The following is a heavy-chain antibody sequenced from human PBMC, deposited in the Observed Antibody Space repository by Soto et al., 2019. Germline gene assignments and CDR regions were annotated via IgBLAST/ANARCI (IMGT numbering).Heavy chain of an antibody. V-gene: IGHV4-30-4*01. CDR1: GDSISSVDYF. D-gene: IGHD2-15*01. CDR3: ARGRYCLTGRCFPNWFDS. CDR2: IYKSATT. Sequence: LSLPCSVSGDSISSVDYFWAWIRQPPGQALEYIGYIYKSATTYYNPSFESRVAISLDTSKSQFSLNVTSVTAADTAVYFCARGRYCLTGRCFPNWFDSWGQGTLVTVSS. J-gene: IGHJ5*01.